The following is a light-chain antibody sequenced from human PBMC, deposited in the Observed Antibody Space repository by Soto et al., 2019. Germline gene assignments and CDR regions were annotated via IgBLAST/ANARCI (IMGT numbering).Light chain of an antibody. CDR2: DVS. CDR1: RSDVGGYNY. J-gene: IGLJ1*01. Sequence: QSALTHPASVSGSPGQSITISCTGTRSDVGGYNYVSWYQQHPGKAPKLMIYDVSNRPSGVSNRFSGSKSGNTASLTISGLQAEDEADYYCSSYTSSSFYVFGTGTKLTVL. V-gene: IGLV2-14*01. CDR3: SSYTSSSFYV.